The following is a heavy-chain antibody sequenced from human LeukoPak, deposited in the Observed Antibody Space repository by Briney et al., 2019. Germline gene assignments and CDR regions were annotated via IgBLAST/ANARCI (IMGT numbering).Heavy chain of an antibody. V-gene: IGHV3-30*18. D-gene: IGHD1-26*01. CDR2: ISSDGSNK. CDR3: AKRYSVDWYYFDY. Sequence: GRSLRLSCAASGFTFSSYGMHWVRQAPGKGLEWVAVISSDGSNKYYADSVKGRFTISRDNSKNRLYLQMNSLRADDTAVYYCAKRYSVDWYYFDYWGQGTLVTVSS. J-gene: IGHJ4*02. CDR1: GFTFSSYG.